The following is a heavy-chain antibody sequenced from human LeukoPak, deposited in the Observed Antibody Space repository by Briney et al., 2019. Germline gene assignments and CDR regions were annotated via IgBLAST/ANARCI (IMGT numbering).Heavy chain of an antibody. J-gene: IGHJ4*02. V-gene: IGHV3-30-3*01. D-gene: IGHD1-26*01. Sequence: PGGSLRLSCAASGFTFSSYAMHWVRQAPGKGLEWVAVISYDGSNKYYADSVKGRFTISRDNSKNTLYLQMNSLRAEDTAVYYCARDAPRSTVEGYFDYWGQGTLVTVSS. CDR1: GFTFSSYA. CDR3: ARDAPRSTVEGYFDY. CDR2: ISYDGSNK.